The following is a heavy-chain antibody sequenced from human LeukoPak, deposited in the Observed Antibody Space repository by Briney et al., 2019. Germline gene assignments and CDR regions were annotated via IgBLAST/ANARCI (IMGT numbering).Heavy chain of an antibody. Sequence: SETLSLTCTVSGGSISSSSYYWGWIRQPPGKGLEWIGSIYYSGSTYYNPSLKSRVTISVDTSKNQFSLKVSSVTAADTAVYYCARGYDILTGYYKLWGQGTLVTVSS. CDR1: GGSISSSSYY. CDR2: IYYSGST. CDR3: ARGYDILTGYYKL. D-gene: IGHD3-9*01. J-gene: IGHJ4*02. V-gene: IGHV4-39*07.